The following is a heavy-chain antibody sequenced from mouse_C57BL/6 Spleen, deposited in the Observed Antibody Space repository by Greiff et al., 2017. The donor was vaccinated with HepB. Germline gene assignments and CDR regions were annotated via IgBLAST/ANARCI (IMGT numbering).Heavy chain of an antibody. D-gene: IGHD4-1*01. J-gene: IGHJ4*01. CDR2: IDPSDSYT. Sequence: QVQLQQPGAELVMPGASVKLSFKASCYTFTSYWMHWVKQRPGQGLEWIGEIDPSDSYTNYNQKFKGKSTLTVDKSSSTAYMQLSSLTSEDSAVYYCARSLTGRDAMDYWGQGTSVTVSS. CDR3: ARSLTGRDAMDY. CDR1: CYTFTSYW. V-gene: IGHV1-69*01.